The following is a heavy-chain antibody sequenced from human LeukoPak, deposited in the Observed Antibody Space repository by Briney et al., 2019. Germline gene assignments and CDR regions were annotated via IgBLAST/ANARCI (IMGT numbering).Heavy chain of an antibody. J-gene: IGHJ4*02. CDR3: AREDTYSSSFIIS. D-gene: IGHD6-13*01. CDR1: GGSISSSSYY. Sequence: SETLSLTCTVSGGSISSSSYYWGWIRQPPGKGLEWIGSIYYSGSTYYNPSLKSRVTISVDTSKNQFSLKLSSVTAADTAVYYCAREDTYSSSFIISWGQGTLVTVSS. CDR2: IYYSGST. V-gene: IGHV4-39*02.